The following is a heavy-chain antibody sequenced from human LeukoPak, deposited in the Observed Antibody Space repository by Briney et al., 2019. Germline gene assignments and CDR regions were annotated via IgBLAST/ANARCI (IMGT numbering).Heavy chain of an antibody. CDR1: GGSISSSSYY. CDR2: IYYSGST. J-gene: IGHJ6*03. CDR3: ARVRARSGWHYYYYYMDV. Sequence: SETLSLTCTVSGGSISSSSYYWGWIRQPPGKGLEWIGSIYYSGSTYYNPSLKSRVTISVDTSKNQFSLKLSSVTAADTAVYYCARVRARSGWHYYYYYMDVWGKGATVTVSS. V-gene: IGHV4-39*07. D-gene: IGHD6-19*01.